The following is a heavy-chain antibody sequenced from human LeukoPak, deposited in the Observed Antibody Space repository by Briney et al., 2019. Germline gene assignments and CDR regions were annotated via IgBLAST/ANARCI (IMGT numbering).Heavy chain of an antibody. CDR1: GGSISSSNW. V-gene: IGHV4-4*02. J-gene: IGHJ4*02. D-gene: IGHD3-22*01. CDR3: AIAPYYYDSSGSNYFDY. CDR2: IYHSGST. Sequence: SETLSLTCAVSGGSISSSNWWSWVRQPPGKGLEWIGEIYHSGSTNYNPSLKSRVTISVDTSKNQFSLKLSSVTAADTAVYYCAIAPYYYDSSGSNYFDYWGQGTLVTVSS.